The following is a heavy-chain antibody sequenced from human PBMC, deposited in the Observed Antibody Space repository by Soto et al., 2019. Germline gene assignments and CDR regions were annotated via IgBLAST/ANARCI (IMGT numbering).Heavy chain of an antibody. D-gene: IGHD2-2*01. J-gene: IGHJ6*02. CDR1: GYSFTSYW. V-gene: IGHV5-51*01. CDR3: ARSVVVPAAMAHFYYYYGMDV. CDR2: IYPGDSDT. Sequence: GESRKISCKGSGYSFTSYWIGWVRQMPGKGLEWMGIIYPGDSDTRYSPSFQGQVTISADKSISTAYLQWSSLKASDTAMYYCARSVVVPAAMAHFYYYYGMDVWGQGTTVTVSS.